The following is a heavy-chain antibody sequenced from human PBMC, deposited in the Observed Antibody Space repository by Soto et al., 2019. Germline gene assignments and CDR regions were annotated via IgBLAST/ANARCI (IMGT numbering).Heavy chain of an antibody. J-gene: IGHJ4*02. Sequence: EVQLLESGGGLAQPGGSLRLSCAASGVTFSSYAMSGVRQAPGKGLEWVSAISGSGGSTYYADSVKGRFTISRDNSKNTLYLQMNSLRAEDTAVYYCAKDPYGDYGGGPFDYWGQGTLVTVSS. CDR1: GVTFSSYA. CDR3: AKDPYGDYGGGPFDY. D-gene: IGHD4-17*01. CDR2: ISGSGGST. V-gene: IGHV3-23*01.